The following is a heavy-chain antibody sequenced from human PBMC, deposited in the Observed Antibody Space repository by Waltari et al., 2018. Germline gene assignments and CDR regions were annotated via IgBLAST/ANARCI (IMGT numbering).Heavy chain of an antibody. V-gene: IGHV4-38-2*01. D-gene: IGHD6-13*01. CDR3: ARPAAAAAGPDAFDI. J-gene: IGHJ3*02. CDR1: GYSISSGYY. Sequence: QVQLQESGPGLVKPSETLSLTCAVSGYSISSGYYWGWIRQPPGKGLEWIGSIYHSGRTYYNPSLKSRVAISVDTSKNQFSLKLSSVTAADTAVYYCARPAAAAAGPDAFDIWGQGTMVTVSS. CDR2: IYHSGRT.